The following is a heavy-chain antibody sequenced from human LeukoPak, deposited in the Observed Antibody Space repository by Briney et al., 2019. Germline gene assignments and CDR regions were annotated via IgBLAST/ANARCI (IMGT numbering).Heavy chain of an antibody. V-gene: IGHV3-74*01. CDR3: ARDIAAAGTTGSFDY. D-gene: IGHD6-13*01. Sequence: GGSLRLSCAASGFSFNNYRMHWVRQAPGKGLLWVSRISTDGSTAFYADSVKGRFTISRDNAKNTLYLQMNSLTAEDTAVYYCARDIAAAGTTGSFDYWGQGTLVTVSS. J-gene: IGHJ4*02. CDR2: ISTDGSTA. CDR1: GFSFNNYR.